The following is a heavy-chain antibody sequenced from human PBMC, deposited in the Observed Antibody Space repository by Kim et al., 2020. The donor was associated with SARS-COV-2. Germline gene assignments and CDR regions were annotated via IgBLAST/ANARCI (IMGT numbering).Heavy chain of an antibody. Sequence: SVDSVKIPFTSSTDNAKNSLYLQMSSLRAEDAAVYYCARDGYYPKYYFDCWGQGTLVTVSS. V-gene: IGHV3-7*01. J-gene: IGHJ4*02. CDR3: ARDGYYPKYYFDC. D-gene: IGHD5-18*01.